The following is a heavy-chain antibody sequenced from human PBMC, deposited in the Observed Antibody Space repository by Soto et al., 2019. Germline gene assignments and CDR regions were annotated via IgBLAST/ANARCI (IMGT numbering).Heavy chain of an antibody. J-gene: IGHJ3*02. CDR3: AGSNMTTVTTNAFDI. D-gene: IGHD4-17*01. Sequence: PGGSLRLSCAASGFTFSSYAMSWVRQAPGRGLEWVSAISGSGGSTYYADSVKGRFTISRDNSKNTLYLQMNSLRAEDTAVYYCAGSNMTTVTTNAFDIWGQGTMVTVSS. CDR2: ISGSGGST. V-gene: IGHV3-23*01. CDR1: GFTFSSYA.